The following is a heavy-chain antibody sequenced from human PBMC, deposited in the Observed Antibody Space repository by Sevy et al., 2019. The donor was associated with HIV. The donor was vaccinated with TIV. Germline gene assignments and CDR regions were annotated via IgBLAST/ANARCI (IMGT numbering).Heavy chain of an antibody. CDR3: TRELWPGDY. CDR2: IDQDGSQK. J-gene: IGHJ4*02. V-gene: IGHV3-7*01. CDR1: GFTFTDYF. D-gene: IGHD2-21*01. Sequence: GGSLRLSCAASGFTFTDYFMGWVRQAPGKVLEWVADIDQDGSQKNYVDSVKGRFTISRDNAKNSVYLQLNRLRVDDTAVYYCTRELWPGDYWGQGTLVTVSS.